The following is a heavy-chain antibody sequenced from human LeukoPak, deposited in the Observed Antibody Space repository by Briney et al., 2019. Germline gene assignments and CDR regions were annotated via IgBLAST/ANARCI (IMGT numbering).Heavy chain of an antibody. V-gene: IGHV3-48*04. CDR2: ISSSSSTI. Sequence: GGSLRLSCAASGFTFSTYAMSWVRQAPGKGLEWVSYISSSSSTIYYADSVKGRFTISRDNAKNSLYLQMNSLRAEDTAVYYCAREEGSSWYSYYYGMDVWGQGTTVTVSS. J-gene: IGHJ6*02. CDR1: GFTFSTYA. D-gene: IGHD6-13*01. CDR3: AREEGSSWYSYYYGMDV.